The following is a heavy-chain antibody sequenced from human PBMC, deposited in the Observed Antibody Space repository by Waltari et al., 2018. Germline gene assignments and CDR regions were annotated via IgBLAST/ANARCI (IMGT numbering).Heavy chain of an antibody. CDR3: ARDPGRHY. D-gene: IGHD2-8*02. CDR1: GFTFSSYS. V-gene: IGHV3-21*02. Sequence: DVELVESGGGLVKSGVSLTLSCVGSGFTFSSYSMNWVRQAPGKGLEWVSSISSSSSYIYYADSVKGRFTISRDNAKNSLYLQMNSLRAEDTAVYYCARDPGRHYWGQGTLVTVSS. CDR2: ISSSSSYI. J-gene: IGHJ4*02.